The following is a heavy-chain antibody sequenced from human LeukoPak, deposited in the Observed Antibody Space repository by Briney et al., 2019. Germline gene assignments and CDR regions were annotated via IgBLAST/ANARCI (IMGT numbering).Heavy chain of an antibody. D-gene: IGHD6-13*01. CDR2: INPSGGST. J-gene: IGHJ4*02. Sequence: ASVKVSCKASGYTFTSYYMHWVRQAPGQGLEWMGIINPSGGSTSYAQKFQGRVTMTRDTSISTAYMELSRLRSDDTAVYYCAGYSSSWAFDYWGQGTLVTVSS. V-gene: IGHV1-46*01. CDR3: AGYSSSWAFDY. CDR1: GYTFTSYY.